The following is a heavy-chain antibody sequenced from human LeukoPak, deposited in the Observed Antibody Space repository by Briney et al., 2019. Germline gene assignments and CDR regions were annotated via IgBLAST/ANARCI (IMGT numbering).Heavy chain of an antibody. CDR1: GFTFSSYS. J-gene: IGHJ4*02. Sequence: PGGSLRLSCAASGFTFSSYSMNWVRQAPGKGLEWVSSISSSSSYIYYADSVKGRFTISRDNAKNSLYLQMNSLRAEDTAVYYCARDVAAAATSYFDYWGQGTLVTVSS. V-gene: IGHV3-21*01. CDR3: ARDVAAAATSYFDY. CDR2: ISSSSSYI. D-gene: IGHD6-13*01.